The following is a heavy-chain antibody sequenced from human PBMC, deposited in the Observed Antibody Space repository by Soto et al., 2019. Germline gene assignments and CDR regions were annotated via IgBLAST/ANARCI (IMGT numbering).Heavy chain of an antibody. CDR2: TYYRSKWYN. V-gene: IGHV6-1*01. CDR3: ARDQHSSGWYEGLGAFDI. D-gene: IGHD6-19*01. Sequence: PWQTLSLPCAISGDSVSSNSAAWNWIRQSPSRGLEWLGRTYYRSKWYNDYAVSVKSRITINPDTSKNQFSLQLNSVTPEDTAVYYCARDQHSSGWYEGLGAFDIWGQGTMVTVSS. J-gene: IGHJ3*02. CDR1: GDSVSSNSAA.